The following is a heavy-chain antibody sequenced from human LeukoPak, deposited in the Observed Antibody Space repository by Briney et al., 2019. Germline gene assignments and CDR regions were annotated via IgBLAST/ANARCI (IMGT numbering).Heavy chain of an antibody. J-gene: IGHJ4*02. CDR3: ARRGFYDTSGYLFDY. V-gene: IGHV3-48*03. CDR2: ITTSGSTM. CDR1: GFTLSTYE. Sequence: GGSLRLSCAASGFTLSTYEMNWVRQAPGKGLEWVSYITTSGSTMYYADSVKGRFTISRDNAKSSLYLQMNSLRAEDAAVYYCARRGFYDTSGYLFDYWGQGTLVTVSP. D-gene: IGHD3-22*01.